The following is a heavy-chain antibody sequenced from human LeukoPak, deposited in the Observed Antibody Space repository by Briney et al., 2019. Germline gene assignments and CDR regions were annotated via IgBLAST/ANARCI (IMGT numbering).Heavy chain of an antibody. Sequence: PSDTLSLTCPVNGGSFRYYYCILIRQPPPKALEWIGEVNHSGSTKHNPSLKIPVSISVDTSKNQFSLKLTSVTAADTAVYYCARGWVDGDYTDGAFDPWGQGTLVTVSS. CDR3: ARGWVDGDYTDGAFDP. J-gene: IGHJ3*01. CDR2: VNHSGST. V-gene: IGHV4-34*01. D-gene: IGHD4-17*01. CDR1: GGSFRYYY.